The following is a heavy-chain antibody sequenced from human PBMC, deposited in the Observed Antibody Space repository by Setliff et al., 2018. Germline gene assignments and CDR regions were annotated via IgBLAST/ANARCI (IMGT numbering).Heavy chain of an antibody. Sequence: ASVKVSCKSSGYTFTSYGVSWVRQAPGQGLEWMGWVNPYNGDTRFAQNIQGRVTMTTDTPTSTAYMELRSLRSDDTAVYYCARSPPNRGSGSGWYGDFWGQGTLVTVSS. V-gene: IGHV1-18*01. CDR3: ARSPPNRGSGSGWYGDF. CDR1: GYTFTSYG. CDR2: VNPYNGDT. J-gene: IGHJ4*02. D-gene: IGHD6-19*01.